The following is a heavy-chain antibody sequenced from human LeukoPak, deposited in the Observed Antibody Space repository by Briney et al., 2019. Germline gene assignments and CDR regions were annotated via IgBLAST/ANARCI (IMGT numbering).Heavy chain of an antibody. Sequence: SETLSLTCTVSGGSISSSSYYWGWIRQPPGKGLEWIGSIYYSGSTYYNPSLKSRVTISVDTSKNQFSLKLSSVTAADTAVYYCAVYYDILTGQYYYGMDVWGQGTTVTVSS. CDR2: IYYSGST. CDR3: AVYYDILTGQYYYGMDV. D-gene: IGHD3-9*01. V-gene: IGHV4-39*07. CDR1: GGSISSSSYY. J-gene: IGHJ6*02.